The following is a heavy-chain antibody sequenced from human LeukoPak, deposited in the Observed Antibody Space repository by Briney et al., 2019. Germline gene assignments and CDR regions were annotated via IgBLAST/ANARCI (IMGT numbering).Heavy chain of an antibody. V-gene: IGHV3-74*01. CDR3: ARDRRVVRGEGGSDAFDI. J-gene: IGHJ3*02. CDR1: GFTFSSYW. Sequence: GGSLRLSCAASGFTFSSYWMHWVRQAPGKGLVWVSRINSDGSSTSYADSVKGRFTISRDNAKNTLHLQMNSLRAEDTAVYYCARDRRVVRGEGGSDAFDIWGQGTMVTVSS. CDR2: INSDGSST. D-gene: IGHD3-10*01.